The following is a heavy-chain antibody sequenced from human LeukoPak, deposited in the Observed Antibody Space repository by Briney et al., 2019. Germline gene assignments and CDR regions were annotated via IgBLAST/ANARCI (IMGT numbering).Heavy chain of an antibody. CDR1: GFTFSSYW. V-gene: IGHV3-7*01. D-gene: IGHD3-10*01. CDR2: IKQDGREK. J-gene: IGHJ3*02. Sequence: GGSLGLSCAASGFTFSSYWMSWVRQAPGKGLEWVANIKQDGREKYYVDSVKGRFTISRDNAKNSLYLQMHSLRAEDTAVYYCATESRGGQVAFDIWGQGTMVTVSS. CDR3: ATESRGGQVAFDI.